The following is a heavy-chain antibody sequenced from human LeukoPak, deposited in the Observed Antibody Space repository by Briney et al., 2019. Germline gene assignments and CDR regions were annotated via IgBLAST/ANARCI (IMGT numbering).Heavy chain of an antibody. CDR3: ARLTSGSGTYLFDY. Sequence: ASVKVSCKASGYTFTSYGISWVRQAPGQGLEWMGWISAYNGNTNYAQKLQGRVTMTTDTSTSTAYMELRSLRSDDTAVYYCARLTSGSGTYLFDYWGQGTLVTVSS. V-gene: IGHV1-18*01. CDR2: ISAYNGNT. J-gene: IGHJ4*02. D-gene: IGHD3-10*01. CDR1: GYTFTSYG.